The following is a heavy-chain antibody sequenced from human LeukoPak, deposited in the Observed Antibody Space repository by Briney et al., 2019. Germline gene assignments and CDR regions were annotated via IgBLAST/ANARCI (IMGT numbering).Heavy chain of an antibody. V-gene: IGHV3-30*18. D-gene: IGHD1-14*01. J-gene: IGHJ6*02. CDR2: ISYDGSNK. CDR1: GFTFSSYG. CDR3: AKDYRNGAQYYYYGMDV. Sequence: GGSLRLSCAASGFTFSSYGMHWVRQAPGKGLEWVAVISYDGSNKYYADSVKGRFTISRDNSKNTLYLQMSSLRAGDTAVYYCAKDYRNGAQYYYYGMDVWGQGTTVTVSS.